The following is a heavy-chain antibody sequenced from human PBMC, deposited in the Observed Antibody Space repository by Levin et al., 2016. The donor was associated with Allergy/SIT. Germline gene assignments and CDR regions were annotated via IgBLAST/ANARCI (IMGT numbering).Heavy chain of an antibody. V-gene: IGHV5-51*01. CDR1: GYSFTNYW. Sequence: GESLKISCKGSGYSFTNYWIGWVRQMPGKGLEWMGIIYPGDSNRRYSPSFQGQVTISADKSISTAYLQWSSLKASDTAMYYCARLVYYSDSSGYYYVDPWGQGTLVTVSS. D-gene: IGHD3-22*01. J-gene: IGHJ5*02. CDR2: IYPGDSNR. CDR3: ARLVYYSDSSGYYYVDP.